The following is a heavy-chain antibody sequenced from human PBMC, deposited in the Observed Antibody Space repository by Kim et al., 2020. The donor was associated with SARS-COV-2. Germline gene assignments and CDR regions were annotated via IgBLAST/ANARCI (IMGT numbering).Heavy chain of an antibody. CDR2: GK. CDR3: ARDIRGTWFDP. D-gene: IGHD3-16*01. J-gene: IGHJ5*02. Sequence: GKYYVDSVKGRITISRGNAKNSMYLQMSGLRAEDTAVYYCARDIRGTWFDPWGQGTLVTVSS. V-gene: IGHV3-7*01.